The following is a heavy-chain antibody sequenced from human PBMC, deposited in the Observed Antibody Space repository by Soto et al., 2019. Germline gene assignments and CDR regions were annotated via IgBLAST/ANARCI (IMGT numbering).Heavy chain of an antibody. J-gene: IGHJ4*02. CDR1: GYTFTSYD. CDR3: ARDAGGTIFGVSRVFDY. V-gene: IGHV1-8*01. Sequence: ASVKVSCKASGYTFTSYDINWVRQATGQGLEWMGWMNPNSGNTGYAQKFQGRVTMTRNTSISTAYMELSSLRSEDTAVYYCARDAGGTIFGVSRVFDYWGQGTLVTVSS. D-gene: IGHD3-3*01. CDR2: MNPNSGNT.